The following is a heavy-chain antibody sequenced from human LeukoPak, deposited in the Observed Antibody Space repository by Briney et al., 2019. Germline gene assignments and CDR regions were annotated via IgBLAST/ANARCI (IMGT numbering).Heavy chain of an antibody. V-gene: IGHV3-23*01. CDR1: GLTVSSYA. CDR2: IIGSAVNT. D-gene: IGHD3-10*01. J-gene: IGHJ4*02. CDR3: AKYTSGTSYRGLDQ. Sequence: GEPLRLSCGASGLTVSSYAMSGLRQAPGKGLEWVSTIIGSAVNTYYADSVKGRFTISRDDSKNTVYLQMNSLRAEDTAVYSCAKYTSGTSYRGLDQWGQGTLVTVSS.